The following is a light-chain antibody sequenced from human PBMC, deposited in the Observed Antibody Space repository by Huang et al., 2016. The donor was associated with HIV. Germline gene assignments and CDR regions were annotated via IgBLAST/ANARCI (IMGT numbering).Light chain of an antibody. J-gene: IGKJ4*01. CDR1: HSVVNK. CDR2: DTS. V-gene: IGKV3-15*01. Sequence: EIVMPQSPAVLSMSPGERVTLTCRASHSVVNKLAVYQQKPGRAPRLVIYDTSTRSSGVPARFSGSGSGTNFSLTINSLQSEDLAVYYCQHYNNWPLTFGGGTRVEIK. CDR3: QHYNNWPLT.